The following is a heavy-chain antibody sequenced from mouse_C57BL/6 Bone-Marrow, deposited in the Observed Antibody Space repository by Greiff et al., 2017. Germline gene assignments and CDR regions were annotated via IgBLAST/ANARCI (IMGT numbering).Heavy chain of an antibody. V-gene: IGHV1-52*01. Sequence: QVQLKQPGAELVRPGSSVKLSCKASGYTFTSYWMHWVKQRPIQGLEWIGNIDPSDSETHYNQKFKDKATLTVDKSSSTAYMQLSSLTSEDSAVYYCARCLYYYGSSLDYWGQGTTLTVSS. CDR1: GYTFTSYW. CDR3: ARCLYYYGSSLDY. CDR2: IDPSDSET. D-gene: IGHD1-1*01. J-gene: IGHJ2*01.